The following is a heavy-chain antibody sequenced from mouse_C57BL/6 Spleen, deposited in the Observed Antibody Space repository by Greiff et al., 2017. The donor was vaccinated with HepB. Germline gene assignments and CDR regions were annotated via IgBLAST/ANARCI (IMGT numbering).Heavy chain of an antibody. CDR3: ARLRRGDYYAMDY. V-gene: IGHV5-6*01. J-gene: IGHJ4*01. CDR2: ISSGGSYT. D-gene: IGHD2-12*01. Sequence: EVQRVESGGDLVKPGGSLKLSCAASGFTFSSYGMSWVRQTPDKRLEWVATISSGGSYTYYPDSVKGRFTISRDNAKNTLYLQMSSLKSEDTAMYYCARLRRGDYYAMDYWGQGTSVTVSS. CDR1: GFTFSSYG.